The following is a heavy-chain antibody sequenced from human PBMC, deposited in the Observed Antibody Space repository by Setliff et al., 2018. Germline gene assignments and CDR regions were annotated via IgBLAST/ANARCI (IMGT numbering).Heavy chain of an antibody. J-gene: IGHJ4*02. D-gene: IGHD3-22*01. CDR3: ARDTGREYYYDSSGYQDY. CDR2: INPSGGST. Sequence: PGGSLRLSCAASGFTFTNYIIHWVRQAPGQGLEWMGIINPSGGSTSYAQKFQGRVTMTRDTSTSTVYMELSSLRSEDTAVYYCARDTGREYYYDSSGYQDYWGQGTLVTVSS. CDR1: GFTFTNYI. V-gene: IGHV1-46*01.